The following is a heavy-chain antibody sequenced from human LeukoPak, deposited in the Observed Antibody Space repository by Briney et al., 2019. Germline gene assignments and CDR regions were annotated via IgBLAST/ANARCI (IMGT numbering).Heavy chain of an antibody. Sequence: GGSLRLSCAASGFTFSSYVMSWVRQDPGKGLEGVSTITSGGSTYYADSVKGRFTISRDNSKNMLHLQMKSLRAEDAAVYYCATRGTTATKYFEHWGQGTLVTVSS. J-gene: IGHJ4*02. CDR1: GFTFSSYV. V-gene: IGHV3-23*01. CDR2: ITSGGST. CDR3: ATRGTTATKYFEH. D-gene: IGHD1-1*01.